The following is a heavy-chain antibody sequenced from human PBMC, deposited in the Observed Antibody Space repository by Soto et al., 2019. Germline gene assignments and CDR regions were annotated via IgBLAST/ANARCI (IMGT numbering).Heavy chain of an antibody. CDR3: ARHYCSSTTCSLTFDY. D-gene: IGHD2-2*01. J-gene: IGHJ4*02. V-gene: IGHV5-10-1*01. Sequence: GDSLKISCKGSGYSFTSYWISWVRQMPGKGLEWMGRIDPSDSYTNYSPSFQGHVTMSVDKSINTAYLHWSSLKASDTAIYSCARHYCSSTTCSLTFDYWGQGTMVSV. CDR2: IDPSDSYT. CDR1: GYSFTSYW.